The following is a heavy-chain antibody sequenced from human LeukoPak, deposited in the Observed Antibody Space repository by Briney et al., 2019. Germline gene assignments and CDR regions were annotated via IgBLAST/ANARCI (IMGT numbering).Heavy chain of an antibody. CDR1: GFTCSSCG. Sequence: TGGSLRLSCVVSGFTCSSCGMSWVRQAPGKGVEWVANIKGDGSERYYADSVKGGFTISRDNAKNSLYLEMNSLRAEATAVFSCATSPWGGPFEYWGQGTLVTVSS. V-gene: IGHV3-7*01. D-gene: IGHD7-27*01. J-gene: IGHJ4*02. CDR2: IKGDGSER. CDR3: ATSPWGGPFEY.